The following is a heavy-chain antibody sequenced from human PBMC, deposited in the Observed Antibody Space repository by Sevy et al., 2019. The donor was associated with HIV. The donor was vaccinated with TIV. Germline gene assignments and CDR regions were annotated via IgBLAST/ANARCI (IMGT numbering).Heavy chain of an antibody. V-gene: IGHV1-46*03. CDR1: GYTFTSYY. D-gene: IGHD5-12*01. J-gene: IGHJ6*02. CDR2: INPSGGST. CDR3: ARAPRGYSGYDEYYYYGMDV. Sequence: ASVKVSCKASGYTFTSYYMHWVRQAPGQGLEWMGIINPSGGSTSYAQKFQGRVTMTRDTSTSTVYMELSSLRSEDMAVYYCARAPRGYSGYDEYYYYGMDVWGQGTTVTVSS.